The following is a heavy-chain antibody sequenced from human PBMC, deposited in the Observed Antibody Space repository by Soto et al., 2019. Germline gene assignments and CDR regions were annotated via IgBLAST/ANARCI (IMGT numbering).Heavy chain of an antibody. V-gene: IGHV3-74*01. CDR3: VRFSGLDV. Sequence: GGSLRLSCAASGFTLSSYWMYWVRQAPGEGLVWVARIKNDGDDTSYAESVKGQFNISRDNAKNTQHLQMRSLRYEDTAVYYCVRFSGLDVWGQGTTVTVSS. CDR1: GFTLSSYW. CDR2: IKNDGDDT. J-gene: IGHJ6*02.